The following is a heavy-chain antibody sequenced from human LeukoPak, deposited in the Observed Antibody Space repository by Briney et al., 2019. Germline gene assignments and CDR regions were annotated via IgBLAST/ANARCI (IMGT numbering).Heavy chain of an antibody. CDR3: AKAAAAPGFDF. Sequence: PGGSLRLSCAASGFTVSSNSMSWVRQAPGKGLEWVATVSGSGDRMYHADSVKGRFTISRDNSKNTIYLQMNSLRAEDTALYYCAKAAAAPGFDFWGQGTLVTVSS. D-gene: IGHD6-13*01. CDR2: VSGSGDRM. CDR1: GFTVSSNS. V-gene: IGHV3-23*01. J-gene: IGHJ4*02.